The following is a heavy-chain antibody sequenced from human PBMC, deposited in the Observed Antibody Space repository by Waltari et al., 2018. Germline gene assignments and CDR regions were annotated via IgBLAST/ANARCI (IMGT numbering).Heavy chain of an antibody. V-gene: IGHV3-7*01. CDR2: IRHDGSSK. Sequence: EVQLVESGGGLVQPGGSLRLSCSAPRFAFRGYSMSWVRQTPGRGLEWVAAIRHDGSSKYYVDSVKGRFTISRDNANNLLFLQMNSLRGEDTAMFYCARFGGDFEDNSAHFDSWGQGTLVTVSS. CDR1: RFAFRGYS. CDR3: ARFGGDFEDNSAHFDS. J-gene: IGHJ4*02. D-gene: IGHD2-21*01.